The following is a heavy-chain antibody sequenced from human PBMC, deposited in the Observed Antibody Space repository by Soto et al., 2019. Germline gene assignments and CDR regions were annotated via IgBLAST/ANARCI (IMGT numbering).Heavy chain of an antibody. CDR3: ASCHWNGPNDY. V-gene: IGHV3-66*01. J-gene: IGHJ4*02. Sequence: EVQLEESGGGLVQPGGSLRLSCAASGLTVSDNYISWVRHAPGKGLEWVAVIYRGGDTYYADSVKGRFTISRDNSKNTVYLQMNSLRDEDTAVYYCASCHWNGPNDYWGQGTLVTVSS. D-gene: IGHD1-1*01. CDR1: GLTVSDNY. CDR2: IYRGGDT.